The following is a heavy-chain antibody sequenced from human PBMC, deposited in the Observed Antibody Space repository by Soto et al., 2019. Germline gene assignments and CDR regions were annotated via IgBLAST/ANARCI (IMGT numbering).Heavy chain of an antibody. CDR3: ARDRVRFLEWPEYGMDV. CDR1: GFTFSSYA. D-gene: IGHD3-3*01. CDR2: ISYDGSNK. V-gene: IGHV3-30-3*01. J-gene: IGHJ6*02. Sequence: GGSLRLSCAASGFTFSSYAMHWVRQAPGKGLEWVAVISYDGSNKYYADSVKGRFTISRDNSKNTLYLQMNSLRAEDTAAYYCARDRVRFLEWPEYGMDVWGQGTTVTVS.